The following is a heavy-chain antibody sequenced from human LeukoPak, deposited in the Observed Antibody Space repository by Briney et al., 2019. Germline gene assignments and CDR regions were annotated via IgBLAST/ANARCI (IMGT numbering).Heavy chain of an antibody. D-gene: IGHD3-3*01. J-gene: IGHJ4*01. V-gene: IGHV4-39*01. CDR3: ATGTIFGVITE. CDR1: SGFISSSGAF. Sequence: MASETLSLTCTVSSGFISSSGAFWGWIRQPPVKGREWIATIYYSQSIYYNPSLKPRVTISVDTSKNKSSLKMSSVAAADTALYYCATGTIFGVITEWGQGTAVTVSS. CDR2: IYYSQSI.